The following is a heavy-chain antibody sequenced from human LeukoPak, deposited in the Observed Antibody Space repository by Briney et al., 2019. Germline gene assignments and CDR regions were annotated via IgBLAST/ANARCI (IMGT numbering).Heavy chain of an antibody. V-gene: IGHV4-59*01. CDR3: ARDSHMYLRAFDI. D-gene: IGHD2-2*01. J-gene: IGHJ3*02. Sequence: SETLSLTCTVSGGSISSYYWSWIRQPPGKGLEWIGYIYYSGSTNYNPSLKSRVTISVDTSKNQFSLKLCSVTAADTAVYNCARDSHMYLRAFDIWGQGTMVTVSS. CDR2: IYYSGST. CDR1: GGSISSYY.